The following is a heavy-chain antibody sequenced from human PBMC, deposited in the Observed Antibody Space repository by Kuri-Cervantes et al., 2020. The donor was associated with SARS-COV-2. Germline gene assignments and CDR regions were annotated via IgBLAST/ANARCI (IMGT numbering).Heavy chain of an antibody. J-gene: IGHJ4*02. D-gene: IGHD6-6*01. CDR3: TRQDFSSIAARNGLGQSDY. CDR1: GFTFGIYA. Sequence: GGSLRLSCAASGFTFGIYAMSWVRQAPGKGLEWVSVIHGSGGSTYYADSVKGRFTISRDNSKNTVSLQMNSLKTEDTAVYYCTRQDFSSIAARNGLGQSDYWGQGTLVTVSS. V-gene: IGHV3-23*01. CDR2: IHGSGGST.